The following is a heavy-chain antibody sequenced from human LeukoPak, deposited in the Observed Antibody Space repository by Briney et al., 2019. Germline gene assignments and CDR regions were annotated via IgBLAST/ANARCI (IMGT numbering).Heavy chain of an antibody. Sequence: ASVKVSCKASGYTFTGYYMHWVRQAPGQGLEWMGWTNPNSGGTNYAQKFQDWVTMTRDTSISTAYMELSRLRSDDTAVYYCARENTPEAAFDYWGQGTLVTVSS. CDR1: GYTFTGYY. D-gene: IGHD2-15*01. CDR2: TNPNSGGT. CDR3: ARENTPEAAFDY. V-gene: IGHV1-2*04. J-gene: IGHJ4*02.